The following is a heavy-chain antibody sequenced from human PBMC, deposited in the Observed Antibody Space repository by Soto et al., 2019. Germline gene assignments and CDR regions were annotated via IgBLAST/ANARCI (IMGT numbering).Heavy chain of an antibody. Sequence: GGSLRLSCAASGFTFDDYAMHWVRQAPGKGLEWVSGISWNSGSIGYADSVKGRFTISRDNAKNSLYLQMNSLRAEDTALYYCAKDRTSYCDRLFDYWGQGTLVTFSS. CDR1: GFTFDDYA. CDR3: AKDRTSYCDRLFDY. CDR2: ISWNSGSI. V-gene: IGHV3-9*01. D-gene: IGHD1-26*01. J-gene: IGHJ4*02.